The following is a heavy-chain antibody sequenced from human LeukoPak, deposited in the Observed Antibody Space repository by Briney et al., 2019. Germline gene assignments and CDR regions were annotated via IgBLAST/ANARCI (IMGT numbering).Heavy chain of an antibody. CDR3: ARQDTTSYYDSSGYYPFDY. D-gene: IGHD3-22*01. V-gene: IGHV4-39*01. Sequence: PSETLSLTCTVSGGSISSSSYYWGWIRQPPGKGLEWIGSIYYSGSTYYNPSLKSRVTISIDTSKNQFSLELSSVTAADTAVYYCARQDTTSYYDSSGYYPFDYWGQGTLVTVSS. CDR1: GGSISSSSYY. J-gene: IGHJ4*02. CDR2: IYYSGST.